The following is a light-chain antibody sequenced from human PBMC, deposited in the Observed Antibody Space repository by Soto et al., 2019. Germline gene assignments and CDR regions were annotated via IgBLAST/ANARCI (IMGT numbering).Light chain of an antibody. V-gene: IGKV1-8*01. CDR2: AAS. CDR1: QGISSY. J-gene: IGKJ5*01. Sequence: AIRRTQSPSSLSASTGDRVTITCRASQGISSYLAWYQKKPGKDPKLLIYAASTLQSGVPSRFSGSGSGTDFNLTISRLQTEDFATYDCQQANSFTITFGQGTRLEIK. CDR3: QQANSFTIT.